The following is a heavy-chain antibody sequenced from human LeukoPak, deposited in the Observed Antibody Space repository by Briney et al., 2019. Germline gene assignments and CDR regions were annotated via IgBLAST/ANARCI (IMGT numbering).Heavy chain of an antibody. D-gene: IGHD6-13*01. J-gene: IGHJ4*02. V-gene: IGHV4-59*01. Sequence: SETLSLTCTVAGGSISSYYWSWIRQPPGKGLEWIGYIYYSGSTNYNPSLKSRVTISVDTSKNQFSLKLSSVTAADTAVYYCARDWAGAAAGYFDYWGQGTLVTVSS. CDR1: GGSISSYY. CDR3: ARDWAGAAAGYFDY. CDR2: IYYSGST.